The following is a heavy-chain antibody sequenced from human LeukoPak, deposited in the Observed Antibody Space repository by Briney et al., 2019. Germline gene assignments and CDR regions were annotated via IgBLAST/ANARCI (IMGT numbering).Heavy chain of an antibody. Sequence: GASVKVSCKTSGYTFGDYYIHWIRQAPGQGLEWVGWINPNSGDTDYAQKFQGRVTVTRDTSISTAYMELGRLRSEDTAVYYCATEGKMVRGVYTDYWGQGTLVTVSS. D-gene: IGHD3-10*01. CDR1: GYTFGDYY. V-gene: IGHV1-2*02. CDR2: INPNSGDT. J-gene: IGHJ4*02. CDR3: ATEGKMVRGVYTDY.